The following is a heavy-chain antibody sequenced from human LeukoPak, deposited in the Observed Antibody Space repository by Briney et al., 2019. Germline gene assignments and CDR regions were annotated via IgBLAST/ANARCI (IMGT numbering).Heavy chain of an antibody. J-gene: IGHJ3*02. CDR1: GFTFSSN. CDR2: ISYDGSKK. Sequence: PGGSLRLSCVVSGFTFSSNHWVRQAPGKGLDWVAVISYDGSKKYYADSVKGRFTISRDSSKNTLSLQMNSLRAEDTAVYYCAKEYDRVHDAFDIWGQGTMVTVSS. D-gene: IGHD3-9*01. CDR3: AKEYDRVHDAFDI. V-gene: IGHV3-30*18.